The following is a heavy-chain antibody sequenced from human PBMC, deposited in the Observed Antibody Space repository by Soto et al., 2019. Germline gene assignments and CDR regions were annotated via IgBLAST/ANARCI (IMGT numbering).Heavy chain of an antibody. J-gene: IGHJ4*01. V-gene: IGHV1-46*01. D-gene: IGHD4-4*01. CDR3: EREVSAFDY. CDR1: GYTFTSHF. CDR2: INPSDGGT. Sequence: ASVKVSCKASGYTFTSHFVHWVRQAPGQGLEWMGIINPSDGGTTYAQKFQGRVTMTRDTFTSTVYMELSSLRSEDTALYYCEREVSAFDYWGHGTLVTVSS.